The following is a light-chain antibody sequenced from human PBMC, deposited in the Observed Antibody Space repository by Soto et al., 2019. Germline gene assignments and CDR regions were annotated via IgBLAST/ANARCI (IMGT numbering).Light chain of an antibody. Sequence: EIVLTQSPGTLSLSPGERATLSCRASQSVSSSYLAWYQQKPGQAPRLLIYGASSRATGIPDRFSGSGSGTDFTFTISRLEPEDFEVYYCQPYCRSPLTLAGGTHVDVK. CDR1: QSVSSSY. CDR2: GAS. J-gene: IGKJ4*01. CDR3: QPYCRSPLT. V-gene: IGKV3-20*01.